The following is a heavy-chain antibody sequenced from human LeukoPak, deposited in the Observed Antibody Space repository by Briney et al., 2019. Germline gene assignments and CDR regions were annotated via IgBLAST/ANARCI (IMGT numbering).Heavy chain of an antibody. V-gene: IGHV3-23*01. CDR2: ISGSGGST. CDR3: AKDSILDH. CDR1: GFTFSSYG. Sequence: PGGSLRLSCAASGFTFSSYGMSWVRQAPGKRLEWVSAISGSGGSTYYADSVKGRFSISRDDSKKTVYLQMNSLRPEDTALYYCAKDSILDHWGQGTLVTVSS. J-gene: IGHJ4*02.